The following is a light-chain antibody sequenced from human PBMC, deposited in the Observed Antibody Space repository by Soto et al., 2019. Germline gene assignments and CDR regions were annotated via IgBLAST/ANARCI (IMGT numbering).Light chain of an antibody. V-gene: IGKV3-15*01. CDR1: QNIHNH. CDR2: DAI. CDR3: QQYDAWPLT. J-gene: IGKJ4*01. Sequence: EKLLSQSQATLSVSPLERVTIXCMASQNIHNHMSWFLQKPGQTPRLLIYDAIIRAADVPARFSGSWSGTEFTLTINSLQSEDFAVYYCQQYDAWPLTFGGGTKVDIK.